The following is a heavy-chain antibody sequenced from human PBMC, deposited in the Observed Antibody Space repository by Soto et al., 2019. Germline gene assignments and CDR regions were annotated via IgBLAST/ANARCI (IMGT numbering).Heavy chain of an antibody. D-gene: IGHD5-18*01. CDR2: IWYDGSNK. CDR1: GFTFSSYG. Sequence: QVQLVESGGGVVQPGRSLRLSCAASGFTFSSYGMHWVRQAPGKGLEWVAVIWYDGSNKYYADSVKGRFTISRDNSKNTVYLQINSLRAEDTAVYYCARDRTAMVSWYFDPWGRGTLVTVSS. V-gene: IGHV3-33*01. CDR3: ARDRTAMVSWYFDP. J-gene: IGHJ2*01.